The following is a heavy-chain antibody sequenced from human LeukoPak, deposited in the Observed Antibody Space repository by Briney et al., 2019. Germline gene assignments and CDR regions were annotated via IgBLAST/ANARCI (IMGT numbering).Heavy chain of an antibody. CDR3: ARDSSGPPAFDY. J-gene: IGHJ4*02. Sequence: ASVKVSCKASGYTFTGYYIHWVRQAPGQGLEWMGWINPNSGGTNYAQKFQGRVTMTRDTSISTAYMELSRLRSDDTAVYYCARDSSGPPAFDYWGQGTLVTVSS. CDR1: GYTFTGYY. CDR2: INPNSGGT. D-gene: IGHD3-22*01. V-gene: IGHV1-2*02.